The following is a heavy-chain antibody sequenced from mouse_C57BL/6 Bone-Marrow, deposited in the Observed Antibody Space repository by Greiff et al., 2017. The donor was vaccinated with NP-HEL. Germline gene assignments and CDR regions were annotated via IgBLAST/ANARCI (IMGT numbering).Heavy chain of an antibody. CDR3: AEHSMESDGYHWYYGV. CDR1: GFSLTSYG. D-gene: IGHD2-3*01. V-gene: IGHV2-9*01. Sequence: VKLVESGPGLVAPSQSLSITCTVSGFSLTSYGVDWVRQPPGKGLEWLGVIWGGGSTNYNSALLSSLSISNVNSTSHVFLKLNSLQTDDTAMYYCAEHSMESDGYHWYYGVRGTVTTVTVAS. CDR2: IWGGGST. J-gene: IGHJ1*03.